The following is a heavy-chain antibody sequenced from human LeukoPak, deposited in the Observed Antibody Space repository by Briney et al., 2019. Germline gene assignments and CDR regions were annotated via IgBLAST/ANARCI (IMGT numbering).Heavy chain of an antibody. J-gene: IGHJ3*02. CDR1: CFFFSSYW. D-gene: IGHD1-14*01. Sequence: PAGSLRLSCAAACFFFSSYWMSWVRHAPGEGLEWVANTKQDGSEKYYVDSVKGRFTISRDNTTNSLYLQMNSQRAEDTAVYYCARDPATSVRSTNRGDAFDIQGKRTIVT. CDR3: ARDPATSVRSTNRGDAFDI. CDR2: TKQDGSEK. V-gene: IGHV3-7*01.